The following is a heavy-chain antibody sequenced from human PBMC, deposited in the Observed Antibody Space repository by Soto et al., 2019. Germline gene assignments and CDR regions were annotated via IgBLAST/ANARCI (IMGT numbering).Heavy chain of an antibody. V-gene: IGHV3-53*01. CDR2: IYSGDTT. Sequence: GGSLRLSCAASGFTVSSNYMSWVRQAPGKGLEWVSVIYSGDTTSYGDSVKGRFTISRDNSKNTLYLQMNNLRAEDTAVYYCARARGYYESRGYSGYFFDFWGQGILVTVSS. D-gene: IGHD3-22*01. CDR1: GFTVSSNY. CDR3: ARARGYYESRGYSGYFFDF. J-gene: IGHJ4*02.